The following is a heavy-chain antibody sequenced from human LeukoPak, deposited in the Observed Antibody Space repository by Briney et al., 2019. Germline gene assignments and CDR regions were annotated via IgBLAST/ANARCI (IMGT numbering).Heavy chain of an antibody. J-gene: IGHJ4*02. CDR2: INHSGST. CDR3: ARYNTYYYGSGSAYFDY. Sequence: TASETLSLTCAVYGGSFSGYYWSWIRQPPGKGLEWIGEINHSGSTNYNPSLKSRVTISVDTSKNQFSLKLSSVTAADTAVYYCARYNTYYYGSGSAYFDYWGQGTLVTVSS. CDR1: GGSFSGYY. D-gene: IGHD3-10*01. V-gene: IGHV4-34*01.